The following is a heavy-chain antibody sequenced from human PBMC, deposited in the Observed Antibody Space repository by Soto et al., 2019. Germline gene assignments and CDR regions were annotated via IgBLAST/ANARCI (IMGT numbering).Heavy chain of an antibody. CDR3: ASGVAAVAGTFDY. J-gene: IGHJ4*02. V-gene: IGHV4-59*02. Sequence: PSETLSLTCSFSGDSVTSHYFTWIRQSPEKGLEWIGYMHYTGFSHYNPSLKSRLTISVDKSKNQFTLQLTSVTVADTAVYYCASGVAAVAGTFDYWGQGTLVTVSS. CDR2: MHYTGFS. CDR1: GDSVTSHY. D-gene: IGHD6-19*01.